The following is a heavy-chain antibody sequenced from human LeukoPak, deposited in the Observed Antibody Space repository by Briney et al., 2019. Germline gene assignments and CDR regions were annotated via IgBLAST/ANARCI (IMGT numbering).Heavy chain of an antibody. V-gene: IGHV3-23*01. D-gene: IGHD2-2*01. J-gene: IGHJ4*02. CDR2: ISGSGGTI. CDR1: GFTFSSYG. Sequence: GTLRLSCAASGFTFSSYGMSWVRQAPGKGLEWVSAISGSGGTIYYADSVKGRFTISRDNSKNTLYLQMNSLRAEDTAVYYCARLKLLWSNYFDYWGQGTLVTVSS. CDR3: ARLKLLWSNYFDY.